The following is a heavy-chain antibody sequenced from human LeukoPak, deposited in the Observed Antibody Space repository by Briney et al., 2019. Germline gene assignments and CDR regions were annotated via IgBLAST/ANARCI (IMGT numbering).Heavy chain of an antibody. CDR2: ISSSSSYI. Sequence: PGVCLRLSCAASGFTFSSYSMNWVRQAPGKGLEWVSSISSSSSYIYYADSVKGRFTISRDNAKNSLYLQMNSLRAEDTAVYYCARVKEMATIAIDYWGQGTLVTVSS. CDR1: GFTFSSYS. V-gene: IGHV3-21*01. CDR3: ARVKEMATIAIDY. D-gene: IGHD5-24*01. J-gene: IGHJ4*02.